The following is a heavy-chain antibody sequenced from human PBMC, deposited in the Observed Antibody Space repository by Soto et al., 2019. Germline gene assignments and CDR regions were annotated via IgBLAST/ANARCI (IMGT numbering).Heavy chain of an antibody. CDR2: INPILSMS. Sequence: QVQLVQSGAEVKKPGSSVRVSCKASGDTFSFYSINWVRQAPGLGLEWMGRINPILSMSNYAQRFQGRVTVTAVKSTSTAYRELSSLRCEDRAMYYCASSYGSGYRAFDYWGQGALVTVSS. D-gene: IGHD3-10*01. CDR3: ASSYGSGYRAFDY. J-gene: IGHJ4*02. V-gene: IGHV1-69*02. CDR1: GDTFSFYS.